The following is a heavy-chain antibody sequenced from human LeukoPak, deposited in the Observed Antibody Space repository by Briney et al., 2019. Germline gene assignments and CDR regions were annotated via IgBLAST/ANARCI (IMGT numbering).Heavy chain of an antibody. CDR2: INPNSGGT. CDR1: GYTFTGYY. D-gene: IGHD2-15*01. Sequence: APVTVSCTASGYTFTGYYMHWVRQAPGQGLEWMGWINPNSGGTNSAQKFQGRVTMTRDTSISTAYMELSRLRSDDTAVYYCARGYCSGGDCYEFDYRGQGTLVTVSS. J-gene: IGHJ4*02. V-gene: IGHV1-2*02. CDR3: ARGYCSGGDCYEFDY.